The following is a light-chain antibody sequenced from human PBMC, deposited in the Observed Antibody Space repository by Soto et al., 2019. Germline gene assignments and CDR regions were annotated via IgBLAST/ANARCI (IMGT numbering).Light chain of an antibody. V-gene: IGLV1-40*01. CDR1: SSNIGAGYD. J-gene: IGLJ2*01. CDR2: GNS. CDR3: QSYDGSLSGHVV. Sequence: QAVVTQPPSVSGAPGQRVTISCTGSSSNIGAGYDVHWYQQLPGTAPKLLIYGNSNRPSGVPDRFSGSKSGTSASLAITGLQAEDEADYYCQSYDGSLSGHVVFGGGTKLTVL.